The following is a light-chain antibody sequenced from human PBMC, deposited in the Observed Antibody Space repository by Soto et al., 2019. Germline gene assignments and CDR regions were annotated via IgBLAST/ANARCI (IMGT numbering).Light chain of an antibody. V-gene: IGLV2-14*01. J-gene: IGLJ1*01. CDR1: SSDVGGSYNY. CDR2: EVS. Sequence: QSALTQPASVSGSPGQSITISCTGTSSDVGGSYNYVSWYQQHPGKAPKLMIYEVSNRPSGFSNRFSGSKSGNTASLTISGLQAEDEADYYCSSYTSSSSYYVFGTGTKVTVL. CDR3: SSYTSSSSYYV.